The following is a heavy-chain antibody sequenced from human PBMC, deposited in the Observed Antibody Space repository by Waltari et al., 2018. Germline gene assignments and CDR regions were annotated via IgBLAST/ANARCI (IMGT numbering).Heavy chain of an antibody. J-gene: IGHJ4*02. CDR1: GFTFRSYW. Sequence: EVQLVESGGDLVQPGGSLRLSCAASGFTFRSYWMHWVRQVPGEGLVWVGRIKNEGGETNYADCVKGRFTISRDNAKNTLYLQMNSLRVEDTAVYYCARGWGEGMIREVMLFYWGQGTLVTVSS. CDR3: ARGWGEGMIREVMLFY. CDR2: IKNEGGET. D-gene: IGHD3-10*01. V-gene: IGHV3-74*01.